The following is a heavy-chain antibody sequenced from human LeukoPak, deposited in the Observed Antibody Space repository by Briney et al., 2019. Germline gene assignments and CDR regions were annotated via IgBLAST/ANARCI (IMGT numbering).Heavy chain of an antibody. CDR3: ARRRHCSSTSCYAFDY. J-gene: IGHJ4*02. D-gene: IGHD2-2*01. CDR2: IYYSGST. V-gene: IGHV4-59*08. Sequence: SETLSLTCTAPGGSISSYYWSWIRQPPGKGLEWIGYIYYSGSTNYNPSLKSRVTISVDTSKNQFSLKLSSVTAADTAVYYCARRRHCSSTSCYAFDYWGQGTLVTVSS. CDR1: GGSISSYY.